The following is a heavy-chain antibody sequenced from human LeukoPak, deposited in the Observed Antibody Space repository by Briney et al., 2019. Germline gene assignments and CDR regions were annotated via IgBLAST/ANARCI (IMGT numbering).Heavy chain of an antibody. V-gene: IGHV3-33*01. J-gene: IGHJ6*02. CDR2: IWYDGSNK. Sequence: GGSLGLSCAASGFTFSSYGMHWVRQAPGKGLEWVAVIWYDGSNKYYADSVKGRFTISRDNSKNTLYLQMNSLRAEDTAVYYCARDSRVSAPDDYYYYYGMDVWGQGTTVTVSS. D-gene: IGHD5/OR15-5a*01. CDR1: GFTFSSYG. CDR3: ARDSRVSAPDDYYYYYGMDV.